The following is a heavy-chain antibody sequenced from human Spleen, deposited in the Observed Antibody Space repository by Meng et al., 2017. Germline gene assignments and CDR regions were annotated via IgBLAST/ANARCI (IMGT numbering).Heavy chain of an antibody. J-gene: IGHJ3*01. CDR1: GFTFSRHA. V-gene: IGHV3-23*01. Sequence: GESLKISCAASGFTFSRHAMNWVRQAPGKGLEWVSVIGGSGGGTHYADSVKGRFTISRDNSKNTLYLQMNSLRGEDTAVYYCAKETHAFDVWGQGIMVTVSS. CDR2: IGGSGGGT. CDR3: AKETHAFDV.